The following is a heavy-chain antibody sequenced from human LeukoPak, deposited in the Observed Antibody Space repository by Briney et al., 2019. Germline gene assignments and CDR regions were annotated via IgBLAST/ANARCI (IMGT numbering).Heavy chain of an antibody. D-gene: IGHD1-26*01. CDR3: ASKGSYFRAFDI. V-gene: IGHV4-59*01. CDR1: GGSISSYY. J-gene: IGHJ3*02. Sequence: PSETLSLTCTVSGGSISSYYWSWIRQPPGKGLEWIGYIYYSGSTNYNPSLKSRVTISVDASKNQFSLKLSSVTAADTAVYYCASKGSYFRAFDIWGQGTMVTVSS. CDR2: IYYSGST.